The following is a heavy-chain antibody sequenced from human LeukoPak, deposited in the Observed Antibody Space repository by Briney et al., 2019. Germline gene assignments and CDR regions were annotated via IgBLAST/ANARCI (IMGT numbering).Heavy chain of an antibody. CDR3: ARDISQLDF. J-gene: IGHJ4*02. D-gene: IGHD3-9*01. CDR2: ISYDGSKK. Sequence: PGGSLRLSCAASGFTFSNFAMHWVRQAPGKGLEWVAVISYDGSKKFYADSVKGRFAISRDNSKNTLSLQMNSLRAEDTAVYYCARDISQLDFWGPGAPVTVSS. CDR1: GFTFSNFA. V-gene: IGHV3-30*09.